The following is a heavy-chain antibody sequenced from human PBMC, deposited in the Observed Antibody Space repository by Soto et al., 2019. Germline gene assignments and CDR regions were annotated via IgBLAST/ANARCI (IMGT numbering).Heavy chain of an antibody. J-gene: IGHJ6*02. Sequence: GGSLRLSFAASGFTFSSYWMSWVRQAPGKGLEWVANIKQDGSEKYYVDSVKGRFTISRDNAKNSLYLQMNSLRAEDTAVYYCARDLYYGGVYGMDVWGQGTTVTVSS. CDR1: GFTFSSYW. D-gene: IGHD3-22*01. V-gene: IGHV3-7*03. CDR3: ARDLYYGGVYGMDV. CDR2: IKQDGSEK.